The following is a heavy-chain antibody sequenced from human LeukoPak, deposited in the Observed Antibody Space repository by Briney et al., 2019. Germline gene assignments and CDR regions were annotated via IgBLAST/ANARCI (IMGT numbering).Heavy chain of an antibody. V-gene: IGHV5-51*01. D-gene: IGHD6-19*01. J-gene: IGHJ5*02. CDR2: IYPSDSDT. Sequence: GESLKISCKGFGYSFSTYWKGWVRQMPGKGLEWMGIIYPSDSDTKYSPSFQGQVTISVDKSISTAYLQWSSLKASDTAMYYCARHSIRTSSGWCLGWLDPWGQGTLVTVSS. CDR1: GYSFSTYW. CDR3: ARHSIRTSSGWCLGWLDP.